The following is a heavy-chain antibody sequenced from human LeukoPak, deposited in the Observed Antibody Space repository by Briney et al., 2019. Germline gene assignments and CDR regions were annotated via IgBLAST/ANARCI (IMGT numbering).Heavy chain of an antibody. J-gene: IGHJ5*02. CDR1: GYTFTSYD. V-gene: IGHV1-8*03. CDR2: MNPNSGNT. CDR3: ASGLRGSSWFDP. Sequence: ASVKVSCKASGYTFTSYDINWVRQATGQGLEWMGWMNPNSGNTGYAQKFQGRVTITRNTSISTAYMELSSLRPEDTAVYYCASGLRGSSWFDPWGQGTLVTVSS. D-gene: IGHD3-16*01.